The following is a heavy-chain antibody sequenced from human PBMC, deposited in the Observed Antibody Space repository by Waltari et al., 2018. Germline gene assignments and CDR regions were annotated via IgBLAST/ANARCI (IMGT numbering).Heavy chain of an antibody. CDR1: GGTFSSYA. Sequence: QVQLVQSGAEVKKPGSSVKVSCKASGGTFSSYAISWVRQAPGQGLEWMGGIIPIFGTANYAQKFQGRVTITADESTSTAYMELSSLRSEDTAVYYCAREYGDGYGKVHDAFDIWGQGTMVTVSS. D-gene: IGHD5-18*01. CDR2: IIPIFGTA. J-gene: IGHJ3*02. V-gene: IGHV1-69*01. CDR3: AREYGDGYGKVHDAFDI.